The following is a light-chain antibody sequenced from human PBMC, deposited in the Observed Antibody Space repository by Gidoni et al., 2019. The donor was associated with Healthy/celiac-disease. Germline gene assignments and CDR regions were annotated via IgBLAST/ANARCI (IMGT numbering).Light chain of an antibody. CDR1: QSVLDSDDANTN. CDR2: TLP. Sequence: DILMTQTPLSLPVTPGERASISCRSSQSVLDSDDANTNLDWYLQKPGQSPQLLIYTLPYRASGVPDRFSGSGSGTDFTLKISRVEAEDVGVYYCMQRIEFPWTFGQGTKVEIK. V-gene: IGKV2-40*01. J-gene: IGKJ1*01. CDR3: MQRIEFPWT.